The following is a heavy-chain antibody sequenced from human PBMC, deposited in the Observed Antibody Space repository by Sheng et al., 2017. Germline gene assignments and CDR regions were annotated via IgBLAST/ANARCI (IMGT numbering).Heavy chain of an antibody. CDR1: GYTFTGYY. J-gene: IGHJ6*02. Sequence: QVQLVQSGAEVKKPGASVKVSCKASGYTFTGYYMHWVRQAPGQGLEWMGWINPNSGGTNYAQKFQGRVTMTRDTSISTAYMELSRLRSDDTAVYYCASDSGYDSYYYGMDVWGQGTTVTVSS. V-gene: IGHV1-2*02. CDR2: INPNSGGT. D-gene: IGHD5-12*01. CDR3: ASDSGYDSYYYGMDV.